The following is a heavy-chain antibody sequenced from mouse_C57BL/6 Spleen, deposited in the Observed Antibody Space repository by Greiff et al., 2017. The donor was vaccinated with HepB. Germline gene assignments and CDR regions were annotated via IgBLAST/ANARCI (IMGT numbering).Heavy chain of an antibody. V-gene: IGHV1-55*01. CDR2: IYPGSGST. CDR1: GYTFTSYW. D-gene: IGHD1-1*01. Sequence: QVQLQQPGAELVKPGASVKMSCKASGYTFTSYWITWVKQRPGQGLEWIGDIYPGSGSTNYNEKFKSKATLTVDTSSSTAYMQLSSLTSEDSAVYYCARGSSITTGVARWGQGTTLTVSS. J-gene: IGHJ2*01. CDR3: ARGSSITTGVAR.